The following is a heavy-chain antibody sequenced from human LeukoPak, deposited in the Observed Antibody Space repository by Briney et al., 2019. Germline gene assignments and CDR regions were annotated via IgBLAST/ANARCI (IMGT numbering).Heavy chain of an antibody. J-gene: IGHJ4*02. D-gene: IGHD6-19*01. CDR2: IIRSSSTI. Sequence: GGSLRLSCAASGFTFSNYSMNWVRQAPGKGLEWVSYIIRSSSTIYYADSVKGRFTISRDNAKNSLYLQMNSLRAEDTAVYYCAKDTSIAVAGYWGQGTLVTVSS. CDR1: GFTFSNYS. V-gene: IGHV3-48*01. CDR3: AKDTSIAVAGY.